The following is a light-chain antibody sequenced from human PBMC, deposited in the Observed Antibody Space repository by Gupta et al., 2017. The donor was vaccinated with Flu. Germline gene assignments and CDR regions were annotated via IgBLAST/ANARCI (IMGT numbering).Light chain of an antibody. CDR2: DAS. CDR3: HHDGRSPIT. J-gene: IGKJ5*01. Sequence: EFVLTQSPGTLSLSPGERATLSCGASQSVTSTYLAWYQQKPGQAPRLLIYDASSRATGIPDRFSGSGSGTDFTLTISILDPEDFAVYYCHHDGRSPITFGQGTRLEIK. CDR1: QSVTSTY. V-gene: IGKV3-20*01.